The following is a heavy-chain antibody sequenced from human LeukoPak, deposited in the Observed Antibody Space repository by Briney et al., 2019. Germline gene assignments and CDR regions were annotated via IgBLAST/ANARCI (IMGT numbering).Heavy chain of an antibody. CDR2: ISAYNGNT. Sequence: ASVKVSCMASGYTFISYGISWGRQPPGQGLEGMGWISAYNGNTNYAQTLQGRVTMTTDTSPSTAYMELRSLGPDDTAVYSCARDDGAVAGMGYWGQGTLVTVSS. V-gene: IGHV1-18*01. D-gene: IGHD6-19*01. CDR1: GYTFISYG. CDR3: ARDDGAVAGMGY. J-gene: IGHJ4*02.